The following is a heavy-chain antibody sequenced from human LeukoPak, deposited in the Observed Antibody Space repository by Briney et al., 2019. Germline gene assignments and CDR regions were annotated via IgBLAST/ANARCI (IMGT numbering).Heavy chain of an antibody. V-gene: IGHV1-2*02. CDR1: GYTFTGYY. CDR2: INPNSGGT. D-gene: IGHD5-12*01. CDR3: ARVDSRYSGYDYGNLAEYYFDH. Sequence: ASVKVSCKASGYTFTGYYMHWVRQAPGQGLEWMGWINPNSGGTNYAQKFQGRVTMTRDTSISTAYMELSRLRSDDTAVYYCARVDSRYSGYDYGNLAEYYFDHWGQGTLVTVSS. J-gene: IGHJ4*02.